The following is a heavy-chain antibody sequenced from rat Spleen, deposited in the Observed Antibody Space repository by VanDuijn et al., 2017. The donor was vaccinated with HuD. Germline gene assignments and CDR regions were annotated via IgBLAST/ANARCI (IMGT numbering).Heavy chain of an antibody. CDR3: ARADIASISTDGI. CDR1: GFSLTTYN. Sequence: QVQLKETGPDLVQLTQTLSITCTVSGFSLTTYNVHWVRQPPGKGLEWMGAMWNGGGTDYNSPFKSRLSISRDTSKSQVYLKMNSLQTGDTATYYCARADIASISTDGIWGQGVMVTVSS. CDR2: MWNGGGT. J-gene: IGHJ2*01. D-gene: IGHD1-2*01. V-gene: IGHV2-64*01.